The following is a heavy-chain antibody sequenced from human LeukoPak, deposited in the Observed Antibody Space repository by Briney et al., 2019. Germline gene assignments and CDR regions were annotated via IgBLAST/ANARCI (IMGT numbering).Heavy chain of an antibody. CDR1: GGSISSYY. V-gene: IGHV4-59*01. CDR2: IYYSGST. CDR3: ARVSTVTTSWYFDL. D-gene: IGHD4-17*01. Sequence: PSETLSLICTVSGGSISSYYWSWIRQPPGKGLEWIGYIYYSGSTNYNPSLKSRVTISVDTSKNQFSLKLSSVTAADTAVYYCARVSTVTTSWYFDLWGRGTLVTVSS. J-gene: IGHJ2*01.